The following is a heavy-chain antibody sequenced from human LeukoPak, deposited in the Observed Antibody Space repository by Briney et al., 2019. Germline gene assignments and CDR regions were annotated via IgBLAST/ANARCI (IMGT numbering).Heavy chain of an antibody. J-gene: IGHJ4*02. Sequence: PGGSPRLSCAASGITFSSYAMSWVRQAPGKGLEWVSAISGSGGSTYYADSVKGRFTISRDNSKNTLYLQMKSLRAEDTAVYYCAKSYGSEDYWGQGTLVTVSS. CDR3: AKSYGSEDY. CDR1: GITFSSYA. CDR2: ISGSGGST. V-gene: IGHV3-23*01. D-gene: IGHD3-10*01.